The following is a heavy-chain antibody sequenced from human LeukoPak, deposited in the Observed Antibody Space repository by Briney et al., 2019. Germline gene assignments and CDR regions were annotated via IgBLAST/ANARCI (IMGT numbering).Heavy chain of an antibody. J-gene: IGHJ4*02. CDR1: GFTFGDYA. CDR3: TREGYSSSWSFFDY. D-gene: IGHD6-13*01. Sequence: GGSLRLSCTASGFTFGDYAMSWFRQAPGKGLEWVGFIRSKAYGGTTEYAASVKGRFTISRDDSKSIAYLQMNSLKTEDTAVYYCTREGYSSSWSFFDYWGQGTLVTLSS. V-gene: IGHV3-49*03. CDR2: IRSKAYGGTT.